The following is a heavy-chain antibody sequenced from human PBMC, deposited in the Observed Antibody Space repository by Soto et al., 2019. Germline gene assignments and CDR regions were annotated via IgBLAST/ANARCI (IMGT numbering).Heavy chain of an antibody. Sequence: KPSETLSLTCAVYGGSFSGYYWSWIRQPPGKGLEWIGEINHSGSTNYNPPLKSRVTISVDTSKNQFSLKLSSVTAADTAVYYCARYYDSSGSEHGDFDYWGQGTLVTVSS. J-gene: IGHJ4*02. CDR2: INHSGST. CDR3: ARYYDSSGSEHGDFDY. D-gene: IGHD3-22*01. V-gene: IGHV4-34*01. CDR1: GGSFSGYY.